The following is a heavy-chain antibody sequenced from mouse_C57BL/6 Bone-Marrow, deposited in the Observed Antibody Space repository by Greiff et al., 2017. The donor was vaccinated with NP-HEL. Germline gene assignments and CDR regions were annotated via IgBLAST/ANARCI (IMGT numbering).Heavy chain of an antibody. V-gene: IGHV1-81*01. Sequence: QVQLQQSGAELARPGASVKLSCKASGYTFTSYGISWVKQRTGQGLEWIGEIYPRSGNTYYNEKFKGKATLTADKSSSTAYMELRSLTSEDSAVYFCARKADYGSSYGYFDVWGTGTTVTVSS. CDR1: GYTFTSYG. CDR3: ARKADYGSSYGYFDV. J-gene: IGHJ1*03. D-gene: IGHD1-1*01. CDR2: IYPRSGNT.